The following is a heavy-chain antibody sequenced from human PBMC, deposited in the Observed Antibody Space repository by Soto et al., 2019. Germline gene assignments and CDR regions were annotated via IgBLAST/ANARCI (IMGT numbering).Heavy chain of an antibody. J-gene: IGHJ4*02. D-gene: IGHD2-21*02. V-gene: IGHV1-69*08. CDR3: ARILTDGVDY. CDR1: GGTFTSDT. CDR2: IIPLLNAV. Sequence: QVRLVQSGAEVRKPGSSVKLSCTLSGGTFTSDTITWVRQAPGQGLEWMGRIIPLLNAVNYAEKFQDKITITADESTSTAYLELRDLKYEDTAFYYCARILTDGVDYWGQGSLVTVSS.